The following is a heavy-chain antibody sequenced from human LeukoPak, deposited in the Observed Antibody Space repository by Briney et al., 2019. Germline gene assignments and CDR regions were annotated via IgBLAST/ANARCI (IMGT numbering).Heavy chain of an antibody. CDR3: AKDRTNYDVWSALDY. D-gene: IGHD3-3*01. CDR2: ISGSGGST. CDR1: GFTFSSYA. Sequence: GGSLRLSCAVSGFTFSSYAMSWVRQAPGKGLEWVSAISGSGGSTYSTDSVKGRFTISRDNSKNTLYLQMNSLRAEDTAVYYCAKDRTNYDVWSALDYWGQGTLVTVSS. J-gene: IGHJ4*02. V-gene: IGHV3-23*01.